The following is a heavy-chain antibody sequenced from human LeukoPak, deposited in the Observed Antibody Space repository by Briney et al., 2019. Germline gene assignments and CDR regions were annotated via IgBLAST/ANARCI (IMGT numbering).Heavy chain of an antibody. V-gene: IGHV3-21*01. CDR3: ARDRAPYYYGSSGYDY. CDR2: ISSSSSYI. D-gene: IGHD3-22*01. J-gene: IGHJ4*02. CDR1: GFTFSSYS. Sequence: GGSLRLSSAASGFTFSSYSMNWVRQAPGKGLEWVSSISSSSSYIYYADSVKGRFTISRDNAKNSLYLQMNSLRAEDTAVYYCARDRAPYYYGSSGYDYWGQGTLVTVSS.